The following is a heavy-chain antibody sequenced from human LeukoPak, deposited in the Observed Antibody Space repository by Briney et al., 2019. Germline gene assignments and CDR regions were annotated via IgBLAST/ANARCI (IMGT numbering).Heavy chain of an antibody. CDR3: ARGPVAGTSTDLN. D-gene: IGHD6-19*01. Sequence: SETPVPHLHCLWLLHQQWLLLGLDPAAPGKGLEWIGSIYHSGSTYYNPSLKSRVTISVDTSKNQFSLKLSSVTAADTAVYYCARGPVAGTSTDLNWGQGTLVTVSS. V-gene: IGHV4-38-2*02. CDR2: IYHSGST. J-gene: IGHJ4*02. CDR1: LLHQQWLL.